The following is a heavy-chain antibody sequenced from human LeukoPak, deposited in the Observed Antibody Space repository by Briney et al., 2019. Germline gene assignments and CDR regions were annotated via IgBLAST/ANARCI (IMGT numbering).Heavy chain of an antibody. CDR3: ARETTAPYRHFDY. CDR1: GFTVTNNY. D-gene: IGHD4-17*01. V-gene: IGHV3-66*01. Sequence: PGGSLRLSCAASGFTVTNNYMSWVRQAPGKGLEWVSVIYSDGTTYYADSVKGRFTISRDNSKNTLYFQMNTLRAEDTAVYYCARETTAPYRHFDYWGQGALVTVSS. J-gene: IGHJ4*02. CDR2: IYSDGTT.